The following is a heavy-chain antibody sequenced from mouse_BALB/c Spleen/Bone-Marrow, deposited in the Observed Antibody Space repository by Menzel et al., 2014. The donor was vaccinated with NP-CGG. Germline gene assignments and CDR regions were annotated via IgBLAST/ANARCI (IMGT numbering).Heavy chain of an antibody. Sequence: EESGGRLVTPGTPLTLTCTASGFTISSYHMTWVRQAPGKGLEWIGIIYASGPTYYASWAKGRFTISXTSTTVDLQMTSLTTEDTATYFCARSPGDTTITRLDLWGQGTLVTVSS. CDR1: GFTISSYH. D-gene: IGHD1-1*01. V-gene: IGHV5-6-5*01. CDR3: ARSPGDTTITRLDL. CDR2: IYASGPT. J-gene: IGHJ1*01.